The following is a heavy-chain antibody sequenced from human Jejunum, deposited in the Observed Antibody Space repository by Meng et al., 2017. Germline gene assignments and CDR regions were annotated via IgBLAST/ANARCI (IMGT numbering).Heavy chain of an antibody. V-gene: IGHV1-2*06. CDR2: INPNSGGT. J-gene: IGHJ4*02. D-gene: IGHD6-13*01. Sequence: ASVKVSCKASGYTFTNYYIHWVRQAPGQGLDWMGRINPNSGGTNYAQKFQGRVTMTRDTSISTVYMELSSLRSDDTAVYYCAREIEAAGHAGLDYWGQGTLVTVSS. CDR1: GYTFTNYY. CDR3: AREIEAAGHAGLDY.